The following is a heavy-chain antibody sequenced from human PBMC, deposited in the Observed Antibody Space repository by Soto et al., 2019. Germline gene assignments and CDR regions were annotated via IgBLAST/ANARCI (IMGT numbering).Heavy chain of an antibody. D-gene: IGHD6-13*01. V-gene: IGHV3-23*01. CDR1: GFTFSSYA. CDR2: ISGSGGST. J-gene: IGHJ6*03. Sequence: GGSLRLSCAASGFTFSSYAMSWVRQAPGKGLEWVSAISGSGGSTYYAGSVKGRFTISRDNSKNTLYLQMNSLRAEDTAVYYCAKFLPSSSSWYFGVYMDVWGKGTTVGVSS. CDR3: AKFLPSSSSWYFGVYMDV.